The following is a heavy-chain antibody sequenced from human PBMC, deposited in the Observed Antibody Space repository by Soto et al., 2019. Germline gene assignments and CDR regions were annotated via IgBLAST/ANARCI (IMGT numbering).Heavy chain of an antibody. CDR2: INHSGST. V-gene: IGHV4-34*01. CDR1: GGSFSGYY. Sequence: PSETLSLTCAVYGGSFSGYYWSWIRQPPGKGLEWIGEINHSGSTNYNPSLKSRVTISVDTSKNQFSLKLSSVTAADTAVYYCARRSSSARARHTYYYYGMDVWGQGTTVTVSS. CDR3: ARRSSSARARHTYYYYGMDV. J-gene: IGHJ6*02.